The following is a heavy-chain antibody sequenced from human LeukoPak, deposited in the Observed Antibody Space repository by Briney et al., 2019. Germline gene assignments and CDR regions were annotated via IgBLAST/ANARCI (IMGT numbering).Heavy chain of an antibody. CDR3: ATDNSYGSGSYYT. CDR1: GDSISGYY. CDR2: IYYSGNT. J-gene: IGHJ4*02. Sequence: SETLSLTCTVSGDSISGYYWNWIRQPPGKGLEWIGYIYYSGNTNYNPSLKSRVTISVDTSKNQFSLKLSSVTAADTAVYYCATDNSYGSGSYYTWGQGTLVTVSS. D-gene: IGHD3-10*01. V-gene: IGHV4-59*01.